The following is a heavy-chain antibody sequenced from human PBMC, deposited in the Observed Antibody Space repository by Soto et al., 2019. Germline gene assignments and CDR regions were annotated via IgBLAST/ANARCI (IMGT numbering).Heavy chain of an antibody. CDR1: GYTFTSYD. V-gene: IGHV1-8*01. J-gene: IGHJ6*02. Sequence: QVQLVQSGAEVKKPGASVKVSCKASGYTFTSYDINGVRQPTGQGLGGMAWMNPNSGNTGYAQKFQGRVTMTRNTSISTAYMELSSLRSEDTAVYYCARDLSSSWEYYGMDVWGQGTTVTVSS. CDR2: MNPNSGNT. D-gene: IGHD6-13*01. CDR3: ARDLSSSWEYYGMDV.